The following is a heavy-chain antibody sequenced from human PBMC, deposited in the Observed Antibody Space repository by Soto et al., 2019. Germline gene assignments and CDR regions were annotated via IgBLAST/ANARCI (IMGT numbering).Heavy chain of an antibody. V-gene: IGHV4-28*01. CDR2: IYYSGST. J-gene: IGHJ5*02. Sequence: KPSDTLSITXAVSGYSISSSNWWGWIRQPPGKGLEWIGYIYYSGSTYYNPSLKSRVTMSVDTSKNQFSLKLSSVTAVDTAVYYCARKVVVGATHWFDPWGQGTLVTVSS. CDR1: GYSISSSNW. CDR3: ARKVVVGATHWFDP. D-gene: IGHD1-26*01.